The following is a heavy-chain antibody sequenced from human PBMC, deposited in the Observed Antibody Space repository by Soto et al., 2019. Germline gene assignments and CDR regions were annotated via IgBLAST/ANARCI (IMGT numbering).Heavy chain of an antibody. Sequence: SETLSLTCTVSGGSISSYYWSWIRQPPGKGLEWIGYIYYSGTTNYNPSLKSRVTTSVDTSRNQFSLKLSSVSAADTAVYYCARLNAGRFDYWGQGILVTVSS. CDR3: ARLNAGRFDY. CDR1: GGSISSYY. CDR2: IYYSGTT. J-gene: IGHJ4*02. V-gene: IGHV4-59*01.